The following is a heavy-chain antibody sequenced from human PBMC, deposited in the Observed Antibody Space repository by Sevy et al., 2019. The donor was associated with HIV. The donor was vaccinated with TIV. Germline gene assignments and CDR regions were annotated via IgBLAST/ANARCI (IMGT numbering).Heavy chain of an antibody. CDR1: GGTFSSYA. D-gene: IGHD5-18*01. CDR3: ARDSGDTAMALDN. CDR2: IIPIFGTA. J-gene: IGHJ4*02. V-gene: IGHV1-69*13. Sequence: ASVKVSGKASGGTFSSYAISWVRQAPGQGLEWMGGIIPIFGTANYAQKFQGRVTITADESTSTAYMELSSLRSEDTAVYYCARDSGDTAMALDNWGQGTLVTVSS.